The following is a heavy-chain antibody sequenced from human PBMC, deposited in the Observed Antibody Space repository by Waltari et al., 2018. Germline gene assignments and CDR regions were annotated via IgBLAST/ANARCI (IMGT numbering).Heavy chain of an antibody. CDR3: ARVEGGYCSSTSCYTRWFDP. Sequence: QVQLVQSGAEVKKPGSSVKVSCKASGGTFSSYAISWVRQAPGHGLEWMGGIIPIFGTANYAQKFQGRVTITADESTSTAYMELSSLRSEDTAVYYCARVEGGYCSSTSCYTRWFDPWGQGTLVTVSS. CDR2: IIPIFGTA. D-gene: IGHD2-2*02. CDR1: GGTFSSYA. V-gene: IGHV1-69*12. J-gene: IGHJ5*02.